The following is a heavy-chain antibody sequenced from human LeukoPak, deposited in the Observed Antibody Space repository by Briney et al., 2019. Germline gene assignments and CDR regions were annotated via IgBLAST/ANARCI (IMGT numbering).Heavy chain of an antibody. V-gene: IGHV3-48*03. Sequence: PGGSLRFSCAASGFTFSSYAMNWVRQAPGKGLEWVSYISSSGSTIYYADSVKGRFTISRDNAKNSLYLQMNSLRAEDTAVYYCARDCGGGSCYGPYDAFDIWGQGTMVTVSS. CDR3: ARDCGGGSCYGPYDAFDI. CDR1: GFTFSSYA. D-gene: IGHD2-15*01. CDR2: ISSSGSTI. J-gene: IGHJ3*02.